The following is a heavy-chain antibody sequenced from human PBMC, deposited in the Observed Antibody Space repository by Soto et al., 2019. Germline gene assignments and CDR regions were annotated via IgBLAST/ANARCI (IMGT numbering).Heavy chain of an antibody. Sequence: GSLRLSCAASGFTFSSFEMNWVRQVPGTGPGWVAYISADGKTIYYGDSVKGRFTISRDNAKNTLYLQLDRLRAADTAIYYCTRLHFDYYYGMDVWGQGTTVTVSS. V-gene: IGHV3-48*03. CDR2: ISADGKTI. D-gene: IGHD3-3*02. J-gene: IGHJ6*02. CDR3: TRLHFDYYYGMDV. CDR1: GFTFSSFE.